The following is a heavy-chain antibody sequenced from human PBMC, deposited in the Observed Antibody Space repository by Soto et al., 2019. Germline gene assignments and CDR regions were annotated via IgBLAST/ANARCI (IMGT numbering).Heavy chain of an antibody. J-gene: IGHJ4*02. CDR2: IYHTGNA. CDR1: GDSISNSRFY. Sequence: PSETLSLTCGVSGDSISNSRFYWAWIRQPPGEGLEWIGSIYHTGNAYYNPSLKSRVTISVDTSKNQFSLKLSSVTAADTAVYYCARAQGSGFLVSWGQGTLVTVSS. CDR3: ARAQGSGFLVS. D-gene: IGHD3-10*01. V-gene: IGHV4-39*01.